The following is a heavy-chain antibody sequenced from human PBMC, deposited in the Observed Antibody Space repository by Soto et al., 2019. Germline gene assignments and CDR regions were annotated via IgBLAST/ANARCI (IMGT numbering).Heavy chain of an antibody. V-gene: IGHV1-18*01. D-gene: IGHD1-26*01. CDR3: ARDRTVVWEQGVTDY. CDR1: GYTFTSYG. CDR2: ISAYNGNT. J-gene: IGHJ4*02. Sequence: QVQLVQSGAEVKKPGASVKVSCQASGYTFTSYGISWVRQAPGQGLEWMGWISAYNGNTNYAQKLQGRVTMTTDTSTSTAYMELRSLRSDDTAVYYCARDRTVVWEQGVTDYWGQGTLVTVSS.